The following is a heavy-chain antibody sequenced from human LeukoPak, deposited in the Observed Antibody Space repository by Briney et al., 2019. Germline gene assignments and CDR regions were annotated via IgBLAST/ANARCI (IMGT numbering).Heavy chain of an antibody. CDR3: ARDSIAVSGLPDY. V-gene: IGHV3-21*01. CDR2: ISESGTYI. CDR1: LFTFREYN. Sequence: GGSLRLSCAASLFTFREYNMNWVRQTPGKGLEWVSSISESGTYIYYADSVKGRFTISRDNAKNSLYLQMNSLRADDTAVYYCARDSIAVSGLPDYGGQGTLVTVSS. D-gene: IGHD6-19*01. J-gene: IGHJ4*02.